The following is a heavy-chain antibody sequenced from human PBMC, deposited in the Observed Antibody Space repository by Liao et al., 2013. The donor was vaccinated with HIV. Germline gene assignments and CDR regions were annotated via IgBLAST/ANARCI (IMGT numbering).Heavy chain of an antibody. D-gene: IGHD3-3*01. Sequence: QLQLQESGPGLVKPSETLSLTCSVSDGSISSRSYYWGWIRQPPGKGLEWIGSMYYSGSTYYNPSLKSRVTISVDTSKNQFSLKLTSVTAADTAVYYCAREAYDFWSDPRRHAFDIWGQGTMVTVSS. V-gene: IGHV4-39*07. CDR3: AREAYDFWSDPRRHAFDI. J-gene: IGHJ3*02. CDR1: DGSISSRSYY. CDR2: MYYSGST.